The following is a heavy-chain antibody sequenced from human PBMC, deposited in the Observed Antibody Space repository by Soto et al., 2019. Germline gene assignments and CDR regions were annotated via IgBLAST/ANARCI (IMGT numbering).Heavy chain of an antibody. CDR2: ISESGGSR. D-gene: IGHD6-19*01. CDR1: GSTFSSDD. J-gene: IGHJ4*02. CDR3: AKDGGWSLAVAGLFDY. V-gene: IGHV3-23*01. Sequence: GGSLRLSCVVSGSTFSSDDMSWVRPAPGRGLEWVSGISESGGSRYYADSVKGGFTISRNNAKNTLYLQMKSLRVEDTALYYCAKDGGWSLAVAGLFDYWGPGTQVTVSS.